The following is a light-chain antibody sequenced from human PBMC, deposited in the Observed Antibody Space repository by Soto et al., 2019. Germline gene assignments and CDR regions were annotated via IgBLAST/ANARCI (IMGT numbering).Light chain of an antibody. V-gene: IGKV3-20*01. CDR1: QSVASDW. CDR2: GAS. CDR3: QQYGNFPYT. J-gene: IGKJ2*01. Sequence: EIVLPQSPGTLSLSPGERATLSCRASQSVASDWLAWYRHKPGQAPRLLIYGASSRATGVPDRVSGSGSGTDFTLTINRLEPEDFAVYYCQQYGNFPYTFGQGTKLEIK.